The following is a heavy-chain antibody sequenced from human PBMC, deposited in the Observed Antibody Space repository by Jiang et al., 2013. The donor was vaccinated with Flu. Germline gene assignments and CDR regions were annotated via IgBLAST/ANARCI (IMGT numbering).Heavy chain of an antibody. D-gene: IGHD3-16*01. CDR2: ISVYNGKT. J-gene: IGHJ4*02. CDR1: DYTFTSHG. V-gene: IGHV1-18*01. Sequence: SVKVSCKASDYTFTSHGISWVRQAPGQGLEWMGWISVYNGKTDYAQKFQGRVTMTTDTSTSTAYMELMSLKSDDTAVYYCARDRVDYVWGSFHADYWGQGTLVTVSS. CDR3: ARDRVDYVWGSFHADY.